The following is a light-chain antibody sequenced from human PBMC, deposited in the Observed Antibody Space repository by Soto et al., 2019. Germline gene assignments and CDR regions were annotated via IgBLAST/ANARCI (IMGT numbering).Light chain of an antibody. Sequence: DIPMTQSPSSLSASVGDRVTITCQASQDISNYLNWYQQKPGKAPKLLIYDASNLETGVPSRFSGIGSGIDFTFTISSLQPEDIATYYWHQYDNLPLTFGGGTKVEIK. V-gene: IGKV1-33*01. CDR1: QDISNY. CDR3: HQYDNLPLT. CDR2: DAS. J-gene: IGKJ4*01.